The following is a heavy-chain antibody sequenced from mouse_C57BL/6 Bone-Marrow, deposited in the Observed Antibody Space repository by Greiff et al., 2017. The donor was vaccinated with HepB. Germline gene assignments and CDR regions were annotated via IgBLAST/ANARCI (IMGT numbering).Heavy chain of an antibody. J-gene: IGHJ2*01. D-gene: IGHD1-1*01. V-gene: IGHV14-2*01. CDR3: AYDGSSPYYFDY. CDR2: IDPEDGET. Sequence: EVQLQQSGAELVKPGASVKLSCTASGFNITDYYMHLVKQRTAPGLEWIGRIDPEDGETNYTPKFQGKATITADTSSNTAYLQSSSLTSEDTAVYYCAYDGSSPYYFDYWGQGTTLTVSS. CDR1: GFNITDYY.